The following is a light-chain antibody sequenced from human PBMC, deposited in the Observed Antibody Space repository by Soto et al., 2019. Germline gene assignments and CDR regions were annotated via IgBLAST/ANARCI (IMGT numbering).Light chain of an antibody. Sequence: DIQMTQSPSSLSASVGDTVTITCRASLSISSWLAWYQQKPGKAPKVLISKASNLQSGVPSRFSGSGSGTEFTLTITSLQADDFATYYCQQYHSRLWTFGQGTKVEIK. V-gene: IGKV1-5*03. J-gene: IGKJ1*01. CDR2: KAS. CDR3: QQYHSRLWT. CDR1: LSISSW.